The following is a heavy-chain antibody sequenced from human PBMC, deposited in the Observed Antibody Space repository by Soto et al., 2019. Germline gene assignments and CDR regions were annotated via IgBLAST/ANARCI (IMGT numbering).Heavy chain of an antibody. CDR3: ARGSEPYYDFWSGHYYYYGMDV. CDR2: IYHSGST. V-gene: IGHV4-4*02. Sequence: SLTCAVSGGSISSSNWWSWVRQPPGKGLEWIGEIYHSGSTNYNPSLKSRVTISVDKSKNQFSLKLSSVTAADTAVYYCARGSEPYYDFWSGHYYYYGMDVWGQGTTVTVSS. CDR1: GGSISSSNW. J-gene: IGHJ6*02. D-gene: IGHD3-3*01.